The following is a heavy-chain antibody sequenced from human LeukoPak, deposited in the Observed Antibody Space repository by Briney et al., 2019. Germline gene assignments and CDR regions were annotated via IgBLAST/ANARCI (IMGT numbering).Heavy chain of an antibody. CDR2: LYSDGDT. V-gene: IGHV3-53*01. D-gene: IGHD1-14*01. CDR1: GFTVITNE. Sequence: GGSLRLSCATSGFTVITNEMTWVRQAPGKGLEWVSVLYSDGDTKYADSVQGRFTISRDNSKNTMYLEMNSLSPDDTAVYYCARGVEPLAANTLAYWGQGTLVTVSS. CDR3: ARGVEPLAANTLAY. J-gene: IGHJ4*02.